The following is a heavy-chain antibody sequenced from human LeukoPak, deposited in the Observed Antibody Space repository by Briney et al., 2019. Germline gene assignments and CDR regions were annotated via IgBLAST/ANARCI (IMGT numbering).Heavy chain of an antibody. CDR2: IGGSGGST. CDR1: GFTFSSYA. Sequence: HPGGSLRLSCAASGFTFSSYAMSWVRRAPGRGLEWVSAIGGSGGSTYYADSVKGRFTISRDNSKNTLYLQMNSLRAEDTAVYYCAKGFSYSSSWYSVPYYYGMDVWGQGTTVTVSS. D-gene: IGHD6-13*01. J-gene: IGHJ6*02. V-gene: IGHV3-23*01. CDR3: AKGFSYSSSWYSVPYYYGMDV.